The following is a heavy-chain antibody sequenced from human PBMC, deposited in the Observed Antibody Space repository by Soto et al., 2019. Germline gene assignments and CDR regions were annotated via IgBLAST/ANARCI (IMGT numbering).Heavy chain of an antibody. CDR3: SRGGYCSSTSCYGSMYNWFGT. D-gene: IGHD2-2*01. Sequence: QVQLVQSGAEVKKPGASVKVSCKASGYTFTSYGINWVRQAPGQGLEWMGWMSAYNGNTDYAQKLQGRVTMTTYTGTSTAYMELRILRADDTAVYYCSRGGYCSSTSCYGSMYNWFGTWGQGTLVTVSS. V-gene: IGHV1-18*04. J-gene: IGHJ5*02. CDR1: GYTFTSYG. CDR2: MSAYNGNT.